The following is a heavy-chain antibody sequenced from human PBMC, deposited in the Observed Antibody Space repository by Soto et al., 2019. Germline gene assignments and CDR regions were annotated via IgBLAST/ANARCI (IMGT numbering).Heavy chain of an antibody. CDR1: GFTFTNYA. J-gene: IGHJ6*01. CDR3: AKDQTFMGPAVWDI. V-gene: IGHV3-30*18. CDR2: ISSDGNNK. D-gene: IGHD3-3*02. Sequence: LMESGGGLVQPGRSLRLSCAASGFTFTNYAIHWVRQAPGKGLEWVALISSDGNNKHYADSVKGRFLLPRDNSMNTVYLQLNNLRGGDTAIYYCAKDQTFMGPAVWDIWGQGTTVTVSS.